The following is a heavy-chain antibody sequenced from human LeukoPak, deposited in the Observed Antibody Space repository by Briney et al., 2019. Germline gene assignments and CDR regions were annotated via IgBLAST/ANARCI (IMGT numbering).Heavy chain of an antibody. CDR3: ARRYFDL. J-gene: IGHJ2*01. CDR1: GFTFSDAW. CDR2: IKQDGSEK. V-gene: IGHV3-7*01. Sequence: GGSLRLSCAASGFTFSDAWMSWVRQAPGKGPEWVANIKQDGSEKHYVDSVKGRFTISRDNAKNSLYLQMNSLRAEDTAVYYCARRYFDLWGRGTLVTVSS.